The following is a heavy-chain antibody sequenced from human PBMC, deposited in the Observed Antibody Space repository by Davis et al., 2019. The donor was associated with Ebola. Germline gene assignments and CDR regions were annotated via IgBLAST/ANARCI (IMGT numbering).Heavy chain of an antibody. CDR1: GYTFTSYG. J-gene: IGHJ3*02. D-gene: IGHD3-22*01. V-gene: IGHV1-18*04. CDR2: INPHNGNT. CDR3: ARETYYYDSSGYYKDAFDI. Sequence: ASVKVSCKASGYTFTSYGITWVRQAPGQGLEWMGWINPHNGNTNYAQNVQGRVTMTTDTSTSTAYMELRSLRSDDTAVYYCARETYYYDSSGYYKDAFDIWGQGTMVTVSS.